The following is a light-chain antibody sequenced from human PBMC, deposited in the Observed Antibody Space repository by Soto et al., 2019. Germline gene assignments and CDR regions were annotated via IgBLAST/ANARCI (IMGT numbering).Light chain of an antibody. CDR3: LSYAGSRTFVV. V-gene: IGLV2-23*03. J-gene: IGLJ2*01. Sequence: QSALTQPASVSGSPGQSITISCTGTSSDVGSYNLVSWYQQHPGKAPKLMIYEGSKRPSGVSNRFSGSKSGNTASLAISGLQAEEQAEYYRLSYAGSRTFVVFGGGTKLTVL. CDR2: EGS. CDR1: SSDVGSYNL.